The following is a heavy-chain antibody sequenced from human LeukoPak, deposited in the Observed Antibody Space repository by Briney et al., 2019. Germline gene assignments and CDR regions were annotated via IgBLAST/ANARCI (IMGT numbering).Heavy chain of an antibody. CDR3: ARVYGSGSYFSWFDP. J-gene: IGHJ5*02. CDR2: ISSSSSYI. V-gene: IGHV3-21*04. D-gene: IGHD3-10*01. Sequence: GGSLRLSCAASGFTFSSYSKNWVRQAPGKGLEWVSSISSSSSYIYYADSVKGRFTISRDNAKNSLYLQMNSLRAEDTALYHCARVYGSGSYFSWFDPWGQGTLVTVSS. CDR1: GFTFSSYS.